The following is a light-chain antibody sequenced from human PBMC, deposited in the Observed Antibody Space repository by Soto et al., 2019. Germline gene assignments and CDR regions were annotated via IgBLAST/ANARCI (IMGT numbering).Light chain of an antibody. J-gene: IGKJ1*01. V-gene: IGKV3-15*01. CDR1: QSVSLN. Sequence: EIVMTQSPATLSVSPGDTATLSCRASQSVSLNLAWYQQKPGQAPRLLIYGISTRASGIPARFSGSGSGTEFTLTISSLQSEDFALYYCQQYSKWWTFXQGTKVDIK. CDR3: QQYSKWWT. CDR2: GIS.